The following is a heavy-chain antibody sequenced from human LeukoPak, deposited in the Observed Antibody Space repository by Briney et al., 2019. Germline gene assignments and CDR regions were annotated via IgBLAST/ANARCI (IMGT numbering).Heavy chain of an antibody. CDR2: ISGGGDRT. V-gene: IGHV3-23*01. CDR3: ATIITGTTRQYNWFDP. CDR1: GFTFSSFG. Sequence: GGSLRLSCTASGFTFSSFGMSWVRQAPGKGLEWVSGISGGGDRTYYADSVKGRFTISRDNSKNMVYLQMNSLRSEDTAVYYCATIITGTTRQYNWFDPWGQGTLVTVSS. J-gene: IGHJ5*02. D-gene: IGHD1-20*01.